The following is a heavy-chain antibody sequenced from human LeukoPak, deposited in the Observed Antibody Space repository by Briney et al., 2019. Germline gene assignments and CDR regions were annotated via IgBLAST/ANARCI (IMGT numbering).Heavy chain of an antibody. CDR2: LDPEDGET. D-gene: IGHD6-19*01. J-gene: IGHJ6*03. CDR1: GYTLTELS. Sequence: GASVKVSCKVSGYTLTELSMHWVRQAPGKGLEWMGGLDPEDGETIYAQKFRGRVTMTEDTSTDTAYMELSSLRSEDTAVYYCATDLAVAGYYYYYYMDVWGKGTTVTVSS. V-gene: IGHV1-24*01. CDR3: ATDLAVAGYYYYYYMDV.